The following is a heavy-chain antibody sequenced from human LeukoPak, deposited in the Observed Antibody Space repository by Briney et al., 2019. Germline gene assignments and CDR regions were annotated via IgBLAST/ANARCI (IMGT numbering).Heavy chain of an antibody. CDR1: GLPLSRYA. J-gene: IGHJ4*02. CDR3: AKIGPRKYDFSFY. V-gene: IGHV3-23*01. D-gene: IGHD3-3*01. Sequence: GGSVSLPCAASGLPLSRYAMSCAREARGKGLEGVSAISGSGGSTYYADSVKGRFTISRNNSKNTLYLQMNSLRAEDTAVYYCAKIGPRKYDFSFYWGQGTLVTVSS. CDR2: ISGSGGST.